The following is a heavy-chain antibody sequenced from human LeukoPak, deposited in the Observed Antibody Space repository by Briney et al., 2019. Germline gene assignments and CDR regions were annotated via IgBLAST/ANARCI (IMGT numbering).Heavy chain of an antibody. CDR3: ARDAPLDY. J-gene: IGHJ4*02. CDR2: IYSGGST. Sequence: TGGSLRLSCAASGFIFSSYWMYWVRQAPGKGLEWVSVIYSGGSTYYADSVKGRFTISRDNSKNTLYLQMNSLRAEDTAVYYCARDAPLDYWGQGTLVTVSS. CDR1: GFIFSSYW. V-gene: IGHV3-53*01.